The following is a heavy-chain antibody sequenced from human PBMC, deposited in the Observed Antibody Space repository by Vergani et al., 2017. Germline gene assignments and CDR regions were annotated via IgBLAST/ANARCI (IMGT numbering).Heavy chain of an antibody. CDR2: ISWNSNSI. Sequence: EVQLEESGGGLVLPGRSLRLSCVASGFTSAGYAMHWVRQAPGKGLEWVSGISWNSNSIGYADSVKGRFTISRDNAKKSLFLQMNNLRADDTAVYYCASRVSANGGLDTWGQGTLVTVSS. CDR3: ASRVSANGGLDT. D-gene: IGHD2-15*01. CDR1: GFTSAGYA. J-gene: IGHJ5*02. V-gene: IGHV3-9*02.